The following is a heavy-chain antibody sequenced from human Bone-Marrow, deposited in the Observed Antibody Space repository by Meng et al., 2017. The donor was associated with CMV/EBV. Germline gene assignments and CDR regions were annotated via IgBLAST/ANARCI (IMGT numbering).Heavy chain of an antibody. CDR3: ARGPGLRLHWYFDL. D-gene: IGHD1-14*01. V-gene: IGHV1-2*02. CDR1: GYTFTGYF. J-gene: IGHJ2*01. Sequence: ASVKVSCKASGYTFTGYFIHWVRQAPGQGLEWMGWINPNTGDTNYAQRFQGRVTMTRDKSIRTAYMDLSSLTSDDTAVYYCARGPGLRLHWYFDLWGRGTLVTVPS. CDR2: INPNTGDT.